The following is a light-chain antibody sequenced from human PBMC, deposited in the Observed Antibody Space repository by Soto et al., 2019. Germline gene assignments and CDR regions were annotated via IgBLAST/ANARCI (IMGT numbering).Light chain of an antibody. CDR3: QQYGSSRWT. J-gene: IGKJ1*01. CDR2: GAS. V-gene: IGKV3-20*01. Sequence: EIVLTQSPGTLSLSPGERATLSCRASQSVSSSYLAWYQQNRGQAPRLLIYGASSRAPGIPDRFGGSGSGTDVTLTISRLEPEDFAVYYCQQYGSSRWTCGQGTKVEIK. CDR1: QSVSSSY.